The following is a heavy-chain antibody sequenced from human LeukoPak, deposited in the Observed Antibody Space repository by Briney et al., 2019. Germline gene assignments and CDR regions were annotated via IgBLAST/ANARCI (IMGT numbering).Heavy chain of an antibody. Sequence: SETLSLTCTVSGGSISSYYWSWIRQPAGKGLEWIGRIYNSGSTTYNPSLKSRVTMSVDTSKNQFSLKLSSVTAADTAIYYCARDFSSSSTVYYYYYMDVWGKGTTVTVSS. J-gene: IGHJ6*03. V-gene: IGHV4-4*07. CDR1: GGSISSYY. D-gene: IGHD6-6*01. CDR2: IYNSGST. CDR3: ARDFSSSSTVYYYYYMDV.